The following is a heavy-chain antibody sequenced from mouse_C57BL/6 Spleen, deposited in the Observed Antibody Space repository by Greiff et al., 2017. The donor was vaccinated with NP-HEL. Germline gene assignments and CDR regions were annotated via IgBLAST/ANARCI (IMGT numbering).Heavy chain of an antibody. CDR3: ARWDSNYDAMDY. D-gene: IGHD2-5*01. CDR2: IDPSDSYT. J-gene: IGHJ4*01. CDR1: GYTFTSYW. Sequence: QVQLQQPGAELVMPGASVKLSCKASGYTFTSYWMHWVKQRPGQGLEWIGEIDPSDSYTNYNQKFKGKSTLTVDKSSSTAYMQLSSLTSEDSAVYYWARWDSNYDAMDYWGQGTSVTVSS. V-gene: IGHV1-69*01.